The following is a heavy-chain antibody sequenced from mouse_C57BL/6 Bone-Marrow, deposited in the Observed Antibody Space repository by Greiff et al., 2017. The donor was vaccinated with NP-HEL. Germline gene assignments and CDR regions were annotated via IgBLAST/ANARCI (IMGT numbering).Heavy chain of an antibody. J-gene: IGHJ2*01. CDR1: GYTFTSYW. D-gene: IGHD1-1*01. CDR3: ARGIDWSSYADYFDY. V-gene: IGHV1-53*01. Sequence: QVQLQQPGTELVKPGASVKLSCKASGYTFTSYWMHWVKQRPGQGLEWIGNINPSNGGTNYNEKFKSKVTLTVDKSSSTAYMQLSSLTSEDSAVYYCARGIDWSSYADYFDYWGQGTTLTVSS. CDR2: INPSNGGT.